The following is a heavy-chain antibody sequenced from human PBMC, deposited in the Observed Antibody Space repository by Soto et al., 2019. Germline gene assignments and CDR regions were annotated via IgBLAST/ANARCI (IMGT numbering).Heavy chain of an antibody. CDR3: ARGVAEYGSGIQTSDY. D-gene: IGHD3-10*01. Sequence: SETLSLTCAVYGGSFSGYYWSWIRQPPGKGLEWIGEINHSGSTNYNPSLKSRVTISVDTSKNQFSLKLSSVTAADTAVYYCARGVAEYGSGIQTSDYWGQGTLVTVSS. CDR2: INHSGST. CDR1: GGSFSGYY. J-gene: IGHJ4*02. V-gene: IGHV4-34*01.